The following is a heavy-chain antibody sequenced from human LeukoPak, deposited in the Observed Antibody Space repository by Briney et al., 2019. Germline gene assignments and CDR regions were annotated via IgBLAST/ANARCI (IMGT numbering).Heavy chain of an antibody. D-gene: IGHD2-15*01. CDR1: GFTVSSNS. CDR2: IYSGGNT. V-gene: IGHV3-53*01. Sequence: PGGSLRLSCTVSGFTVSSNSWSWVRQAPGKGLEWVSFIYSGGNTHYSDSVKGRFTISRDNSKNTLYLQMNSLRAEDTAVYYCARDGYCSGGSCYVLNAFDIWGQGTMVTVSS. J-gene: IGHJ3*02. CDR3: ARDGYCSGGSCYVLNAFDI.